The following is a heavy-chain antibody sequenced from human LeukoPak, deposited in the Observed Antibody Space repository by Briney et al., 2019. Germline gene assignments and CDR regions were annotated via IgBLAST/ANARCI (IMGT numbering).Heavy chain of an antibody. V-gene: IGHV4-31*03. CDR2: IYYSGST. CDR1: GGSISSGGYY. CDR3: AREYCGGDCYSGHAFDI. Sequence: SETLSLTCTVSGGSISSGGYYWSWLRQHPGKGLEWFGYIYYSGSTYYNPSLKSRVTISVDTSKNQFSLKLSSVTAADTAVYYCAREYCGGDCYSGHAFDIWGQGTMVTVSS. J-gene: IGHJ3*02. D-gene: IGHD2-21*02.